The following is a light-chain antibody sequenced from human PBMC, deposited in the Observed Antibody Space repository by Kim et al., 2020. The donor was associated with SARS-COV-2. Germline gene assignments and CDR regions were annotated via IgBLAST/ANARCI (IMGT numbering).Light chain of an antibody. V-gene: IGKV3-20*01. CDR2: GAS. CDR3: QQYGSAPLT. CDR1: QRVSSSY. J-gene: IGKJ4*02. Sequence: EIELTQSPATLSVSPGERATLSCRASQRVSSSYLAWYQQKPGQAPMLLIYGASIRATGVPDRFSGSGSGTDFTLTISRLQPEDVAAYYCQQYGSAPLTFGGGTKVDIK.